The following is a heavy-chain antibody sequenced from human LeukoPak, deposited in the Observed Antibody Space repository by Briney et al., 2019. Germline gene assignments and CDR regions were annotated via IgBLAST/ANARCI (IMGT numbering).Heavy chain of an antibody. Sequence: GGSQRLSCAASGFTFSSYEMNWVRQAPGRGLEWVSYISSSGSTIYYAGSVKGRFTISRDNAKNSLFLQMNSLRAEDTAVYYCAREVWFDPWGQGTLVTVSS. CDR2: ISSSGSTI. V-gene: IGHV3-48*03. J-gene: IGHJ5*02. CDR1: GFTFSSYE. CDR3: AREVWFDP.